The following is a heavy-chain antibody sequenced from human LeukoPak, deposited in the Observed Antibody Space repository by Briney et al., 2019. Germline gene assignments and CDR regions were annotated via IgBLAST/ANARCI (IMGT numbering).Heavy chain of an antibody. CDR3: ARGQTVPAATDYYYLGMDV. J-gene: IGHJ6*04. D-gene: IGHD2-2*01. CDR2: IYHSGST. Sequence: SGTLSLTCAVSGGSISSSNWWSWVRQPPGKGLEWIGEIYHSGSTNYNPSLKSRVTISVDKSKNQFSLKLSSVTAADTAVYYCARGQTVPAATDYYYLGMDVWGKGTTVTVSS. CDR1: GGSISSSNW. V-gene: IGHV4-4*02.